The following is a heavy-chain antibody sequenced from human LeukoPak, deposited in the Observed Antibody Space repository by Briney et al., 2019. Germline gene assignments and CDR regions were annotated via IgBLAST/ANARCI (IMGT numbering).Heavy chain of an antibody. CDR2: INHSGST. J-gene: IGHJ3*02. D-gene: IGHD3-10*01. V-gene: IGHV4-34*01. CDR3: ARRVRGVNDAFDI. Sequence: PSETLSLTCAVYGGSFSGYYWSWIRQPPGKGLEWIGEINHSGSTNYNPSLKSRVTISVDTSKKQFAPKLSSVTAADTAVYYCARRVRGVNDAFDIWGQGTIVTVSS. CDR1: GGSFSGYY.